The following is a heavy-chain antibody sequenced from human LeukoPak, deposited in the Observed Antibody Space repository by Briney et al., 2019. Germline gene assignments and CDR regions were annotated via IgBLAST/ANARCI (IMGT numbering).Heavy chain of an antibody. CDR2: ISSSSSYI. J-gene: IGHJ4*02. CDR1: GFTFSSYS. D-gene: IGHD3-22*01. Sequence: GGSLRLSCAASGFTFSSYSMNWVRQAPGKGLEWVSSISSSSSYIYYADSVKGRFTISRDNAKSSLYLQMNSLRAEDTAVYYCARVLDYYYDSSGLMDYRGQGTLVTVSS. CDR3: ARVLDYYYDSSGLMDY. V-gene: IGHV3-21*01.